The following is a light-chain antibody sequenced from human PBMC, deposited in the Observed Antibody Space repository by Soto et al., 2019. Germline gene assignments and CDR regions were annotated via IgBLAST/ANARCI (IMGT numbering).Light chain of an antibody. CDR2: AAS. CDR1: QDIGDW. V-gene: IGKV1-12*01. Sequence: DIQMTQSPSSVSASVGDRVSITCRASQDIGDWLAWYQQKPGKAPKLLVYAASSLQSGVPSRFSGSGSGTDFTLTISSLQPEDFAVYYCQQYGYSPPWTFGQGTKVDIK. CDR3: QQYGYSPPWT. J-gene: IGKJ1*01.